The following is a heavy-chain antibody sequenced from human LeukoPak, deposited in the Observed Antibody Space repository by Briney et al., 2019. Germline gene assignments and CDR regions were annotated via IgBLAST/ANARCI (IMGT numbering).Heavy chain of an antibody. J-gene: IGHJ3*02. V-gene: IGHV3-23*01. CDR1: GFPFSRYA. CDR3: AKVQVGATLLPDAFDI. Sequence: GALRLSCAASGFPFSRYAMSWVRQAPRKGLGGVSAISGSGGSTYYADSVKGRFTISRDNSKNTLYLQMNSLRAEDTAVYYCAKVQVGATLLPDAFDIWGQGTMVTVSS. CDR2: ISGSGGST. D-gene: IGHD1-26*01.